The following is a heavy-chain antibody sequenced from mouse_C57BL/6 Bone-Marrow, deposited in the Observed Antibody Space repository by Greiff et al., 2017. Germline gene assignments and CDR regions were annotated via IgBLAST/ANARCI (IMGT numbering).Heavy chain of an antibody. V-gene: IGHV5-4*01. J-gene: IGHJ4*01. CDR3: ARDCGLLWLYYAMDY. CDR1: GFTFSSYA. D-gene: IGHD1-1*02. Sequence: EVQRVESGGGLVKPGGSLKLSCAASGFTFSSYAMSWVRQTPEKRPEWVATISDCGSYTYYPDNVKGRFTISRDNAKNNLYLQMSHLKSEDTARYYCARDCGLLWLYYAMDYWGQGTSVTVSS. CDR2: ISDCGSYT.